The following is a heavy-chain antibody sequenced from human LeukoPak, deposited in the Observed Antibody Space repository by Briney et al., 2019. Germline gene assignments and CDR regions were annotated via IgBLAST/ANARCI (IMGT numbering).Heavy chain of an antibody. CDR2: ISGGGGGT. CDR1: GFIFSNYA. V-gene: IGHV3-23*01. D-gene: IGHD4-11*01. CDR3: AKSVEHSNYRKFHD. Sequence: GGSLRLSCAASGFIFSNYAMSWVRQAPGKGPEWVSGISGGGGGTYYADSVKGRFTISRANSKNTLYLQMKSLRVDDAAVYYCAKSVEHSNYRKFHDWGQGTLVTVSS. J-gene: IGHJ4*02.